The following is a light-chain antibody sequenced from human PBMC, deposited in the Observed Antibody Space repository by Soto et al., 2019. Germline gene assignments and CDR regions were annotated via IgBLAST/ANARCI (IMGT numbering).Light chain of an antibody. CDR1: QSVSSSY. CDR2: GAC. J-gene: IGKJ4*01. CDR3: HQYGSSPLT. Sequence: EIVLTQSPGTLSLSPGERATLSCRASQSVSSSYLAWYQQRRGRAPRLLIYGACSRATGIPDRFSGSRSGTDFTLTISRLEHEDFGLYYCHQYGSSPLTFGGGTKVEI. V-gene: IGKV3-20*01.